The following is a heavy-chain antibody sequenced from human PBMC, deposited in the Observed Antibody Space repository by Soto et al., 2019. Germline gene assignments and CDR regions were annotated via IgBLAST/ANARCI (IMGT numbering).Heavy chain of an antibody. V-gene: IGHV3-30*18. CDR2: ISYDASKK. CDR3: GKEGCSSTSCVAFLDV. Sequence: PGGSLRLSCAASGFTFSSSGMHWVRQAPGKGLEWVAVISYDASKKYYADSVKGRFTISRDNSKETVDLQMNSLRAEDTAVYYCGKEGCSSTSCVAFLDVWGRGTTVTVSS. J-gene: IGHJ6*02. D-gene: IGHD2-2*01. CDR1: GFTFSSSG.